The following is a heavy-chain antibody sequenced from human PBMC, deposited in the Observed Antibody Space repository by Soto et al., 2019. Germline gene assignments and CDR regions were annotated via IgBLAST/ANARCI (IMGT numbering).Heavy chain of an antibody. D-gene: IGHD2-8*01. CDR1: GFTFSDHY. J-gene: IGHJ3*01. Sequence: GGSLRLSCAASGFTFSDHYMDWVRQAPGKGLEWVGRTRKKANSYSTEYAASVKGRFTISRDDSSNSLYLQMNSLKTEDTAVYYCTRVDTRTNNYAFEGGGEGSMVTVAS. V-gene: IGHV3-72*01. CDR3: TRVDTRTNNYAFEG. CDR2: TRKKANSYST.